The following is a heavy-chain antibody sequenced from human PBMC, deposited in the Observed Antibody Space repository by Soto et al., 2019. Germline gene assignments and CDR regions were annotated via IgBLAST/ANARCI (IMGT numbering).Heavy chain of an antibody. CDR1: GGSIRNSSYY. D-gene: IGHD3-22*01. CDR2: RYDDGST. V-gene: IGHV4-39*01. J-gene: IGHJ4*02. Sequence: PSETLSLTCTVAGGSIRNSSYYWIWIRQPTGKGLEWIVSRYDDGSTFYNPSLKSRVTISVDTSKNQFSLKLTSVTAADTAVYYCARGIYVGSSGYYLDYWGQGILVTGSS. CDR3: ARGIYVGSSGYYLDY.